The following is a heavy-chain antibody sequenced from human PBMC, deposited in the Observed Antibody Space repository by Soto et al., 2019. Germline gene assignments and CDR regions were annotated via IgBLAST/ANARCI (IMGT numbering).Heavy chain of an antibody. D-gene: IGHD3-9*01. CDR1: GYNFATYG. J-gene: IGHJ4*02. V-gene: IGHV1-18*01. Sequence: QVQLVQSGAEVEKPGASVKVSCKASGYNFATYGISWVRQAPGQGLEWMGWINPANGNTNYAQKFQARTTLPSDTSTNTVYMDLRSLRSDDAAVYFCARTPILPERGLDSWGQGTLVSVSS. CDR3: ARTPILPERGLDS. CDR2: INPANGNT.